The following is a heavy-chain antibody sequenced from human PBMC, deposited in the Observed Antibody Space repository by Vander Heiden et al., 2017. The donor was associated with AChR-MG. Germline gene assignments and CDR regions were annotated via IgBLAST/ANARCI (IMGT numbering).Heavy chain of an antibody. V-gene: IGHV4-34*01. D-gene: IGHD3-9*01. CDR3: ARGEYYDILTGYYIY. CDR2: INHSGST. Sequence: QVQLQQWGAGLLKPSETLSLTCAVYGGSFSGYYWSWIRQPPGKGLEWIGEINHSGSTNYNPSLKSRVTISVDTSKNQFSLKLSSVTAADTAVYYCARGEYYDILTGYYIYWGQGTLVTVSS. J-gene: IGHJ4*02. CDR1: GGSFSGYY.